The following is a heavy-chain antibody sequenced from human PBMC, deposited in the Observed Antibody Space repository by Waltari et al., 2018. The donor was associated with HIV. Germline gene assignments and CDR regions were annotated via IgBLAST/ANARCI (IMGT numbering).Heavy chain of an antibody. J-gene: IGHJ6*02. D-gene: IGHD2-8*02. CDR2: INPNSGGT. CDR1: GYTLTGYY. Sequence: QVQLVQSGAEAKTPGASVKVSCKASGYTLTGYYTHWVRQAPGHGLEWMGWINPNSGGTNYAQKFQGRVTMTRDTSISTAYMELSRLRSDDTAVYYCARELRAGGHYYYGMDVWGQGTAVTVSS. V-gene: IGHV1-2*02. CDR3: ARELRAGGHYYYGMDV.